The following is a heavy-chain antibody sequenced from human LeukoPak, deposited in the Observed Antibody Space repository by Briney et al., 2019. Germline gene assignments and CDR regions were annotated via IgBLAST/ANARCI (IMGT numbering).Heavy chain of an antibody. D-gene: IGHD1-7*01. CDR3: ARGGNYPYFFDY. V-gene: IGHV3-21*01. CDR2: ITSSSNYI. J-gene: IGHJ4*02. Sequence: PGGSLRLSCAASRFTFSSYNMNWVRQAPGKGLEWVSSITSSSNYIYYADSVKGRFTISRDNAKNSLYLQMNSLRAEDTALYYCARGGNYPYFFDYWGQGTLVTVSS. CDR1: RFTFSSYN.